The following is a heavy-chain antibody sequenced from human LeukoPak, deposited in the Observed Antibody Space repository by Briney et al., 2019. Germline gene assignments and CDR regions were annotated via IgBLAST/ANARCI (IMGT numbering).Heavy chain of an antibody. CDR3: ARDRIVVVPPYVWFDP. CDR2: INSDGSST. J-gene: IGHJ5*02. CDR1: GFTFSSYW. Sequence: PGGSLRLSCAASGFTFSSYWMHWVRQAPGKGLVWVSRINSDGSSTSYADSVKGRFTISRDNAKNTLYLQMNSLRAEDTAVYCCARDRIVVVPPYVWFDPWGQGTLVTVSS. D-gene: IGHD2-2*01. V-gene: IGHV3-74*01.